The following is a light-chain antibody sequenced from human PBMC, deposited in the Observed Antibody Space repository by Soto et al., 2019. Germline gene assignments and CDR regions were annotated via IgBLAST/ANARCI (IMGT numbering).Light chain of an antibody. V-gene: IGLV1-51*02. CDR1: SSNIGSNY. J-gene: IGLJ3*02. CDR2: EHN. Sequence: QSVLTQPPSVSAAPGQKVTISCSGSSSNIGSNYVSWFQQLPGTAPKLLIYEHNKRPSGIPDRFSGSKPGTSATLGITGLQTGDEADYYCGTWDNSLSARVFGGGTKLTVL. CDR3: GTWDNSLSARV.